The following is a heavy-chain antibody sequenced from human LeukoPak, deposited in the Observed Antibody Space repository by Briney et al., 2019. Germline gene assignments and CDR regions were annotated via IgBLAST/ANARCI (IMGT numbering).Heavy chain of an antibody. CDR1: GFTFSSYS. Sequence: GGSLRLSCAASGFTFSSYSMNWVRQAPGKGLEWVSSISSSSSYIYYADSVKGRFTISRDNAKNSLYLQMNSLRADDTAVYYCARVLGSYADDYWGQGTLVTVSS. CDR2: ISSSSSYI. D-gene: IGHD3-16*01. J-gene: IGHJ4*02. V-gene: IGHV3-21*04. CDR3: ARVLGSYADDY.